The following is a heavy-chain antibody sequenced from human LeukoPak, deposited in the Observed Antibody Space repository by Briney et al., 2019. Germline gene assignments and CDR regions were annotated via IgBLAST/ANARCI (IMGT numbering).Heavy chain of an antibody. V-gene: IGHV4-38-2*02. CDR2: LYHSGTT. CDR1: GYSIAHGFF. J-gene: IGHJ2*01. Sequence: ETLSLTCTVSGYSIAHGFFWAWIRQPPGGGLEWIGSLYHSGTTYYNTSLKSRISTSVDTSKNQFSLKLRLVTAADTAVYYCARVEVPRDINDWYFDLWGRGTLVTVSS. CDR3: ARVEVPRDINDWYFDL. D-gene: IGHD2-15*01.